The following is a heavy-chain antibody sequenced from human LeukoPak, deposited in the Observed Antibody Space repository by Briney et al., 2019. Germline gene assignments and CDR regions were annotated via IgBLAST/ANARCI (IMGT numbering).Heavy chain of an antibody. D-gene: IGHD3-22*01. CDR3: AKLGAPDSSGYFDY. J-gene: IGHJ4*02. CDR1: GFTFSSYG. Sequence: GGSLRLSCAASGFTFSSYGMHWVRQAPGKGLEWVAVISYDGSNKYYADSVKGRFTISRDSSKNTLYLQMNSLRAEDTAVYYCAKLGAPDSSGYFDYWGQGTLVTVSS. V-gene: IGHV3-30*18. CDR2: ISYDGSNK.